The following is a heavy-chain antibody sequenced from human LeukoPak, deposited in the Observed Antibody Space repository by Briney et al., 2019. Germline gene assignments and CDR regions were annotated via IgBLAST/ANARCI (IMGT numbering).Heavy chain of an antibody. Sequence: ASVKVSCKASGYTFTGYYMHWVRQAPGQGLEWMGIINPSGGSTSYAQKFQGRVTMTGDTSTSTVYMELSSLRSEDTAVYYCAREWGAGYCSSTSCYAGERYYFDYWGQGTLVTVSS. J-gene: IGHJ4*02. CDR1: GYTFTGYY. CDR3: AREWGAGYCSSTSCYAGERYYFDY. D-gene: IGHD2-2*01. V-gene: IGHV1-46*01. CDR2: INPSGGST.